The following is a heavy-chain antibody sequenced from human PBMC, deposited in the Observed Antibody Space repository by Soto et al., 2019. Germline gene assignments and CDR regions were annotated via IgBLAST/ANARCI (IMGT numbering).Heavy chain of an antibody. V-gene: IGHV1-69*13. D-gene: IGHD3-9*01. CDR2: IIPIFGTA. CDR1: GGTFSSYA. CDR3: ARDSNQCITRLCSEGFDP. Sequence: ASVKVSCKASGGTFSSYAISWVRQAPGQGLEWTGGIIPIFGTANYAQKFQGRVTITADESTSTAYMELSSLRSEDTAVYYCARDSNQCITRLCSEGFDPWGQGTLVTVSS. J-gene: IGHJ5*02.